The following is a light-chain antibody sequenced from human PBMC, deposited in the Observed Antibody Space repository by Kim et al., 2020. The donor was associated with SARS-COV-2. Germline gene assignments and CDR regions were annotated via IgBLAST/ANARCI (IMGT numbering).Light chain of an antibody. CDR2: GAS. V-gene: IGKV1-27*01. CDR3: QKYNSAPWT. Sequence: ASVGDKVTITCRASQGINTYLAWYQQKPGKVPKLLIYGASALHSGVPSRFSGSGSGTDFTLTISSLQPEDVATYYCQKYNSAPWTFGQGTKVDIK. J-gene: IGKJ1*01. CDR1: QGINTY.